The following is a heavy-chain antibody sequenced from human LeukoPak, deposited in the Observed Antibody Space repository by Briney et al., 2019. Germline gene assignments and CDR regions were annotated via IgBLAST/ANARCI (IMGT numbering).Heavy chain of an antibody. D-gene: IGHD2-15*01. V-gene: IGHV1-2*02. CDR2: INPNSGGT. Sequence: SVTVSCKASGYTFTGYYMHWVRQAPGQGLECMVWINPNSGGTNYAQKFQGRVTMPRDTSISTAYMELSRLRSDDTAVYYCARDHYCSGGSCYWRFDYWGQGTMVTVSS. J-gene: IGHJ4*02. CDR1: GYTFTGYY. CDR3: ARDHYCSGGSCYWRFDY.